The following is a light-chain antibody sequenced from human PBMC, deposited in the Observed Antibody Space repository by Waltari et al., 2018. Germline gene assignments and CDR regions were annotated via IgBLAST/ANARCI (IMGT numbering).Light chain of an antibody. CDR1: SSDVGSYNL. J-gene: IGLJ2*01. CDR3: GSYAGSLYVV. CDR2: EVS. V-gene: IGLV2-23*02. Sequence: QSALTQPASVSGPPGQPITTSCTGTSSDVGSYNLVSWYQQHPGKAPKLMIYEVSKRPAGVSNRFSGSKAGNAASLTISGLQAEDEADYCCGSYAGSLYVVFGGGTKLTVL.